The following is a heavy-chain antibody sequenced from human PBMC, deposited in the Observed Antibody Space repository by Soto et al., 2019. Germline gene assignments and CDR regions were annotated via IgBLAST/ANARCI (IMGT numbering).Heavy chain of an antibody. CDR2: ISAYNGHT. Sequence: QVQLVQSGAQVKKPGASVKVSCKASGYTFTSYGISWVRQAHGHGFKLMGWISAYNGHTNYAQKLQGRVTMTTDTSTRTAYMALRSLRSDVTAVYYGARSLSGYITHFDYWGQGTLVTVSS. CDR1: GYTFTSYG. CDR3: ARSLSGYITHFDY. V-gene: IGHV1-18*01. J-gene: IGHJ4*02. D-gene: IGHD3-22*01.